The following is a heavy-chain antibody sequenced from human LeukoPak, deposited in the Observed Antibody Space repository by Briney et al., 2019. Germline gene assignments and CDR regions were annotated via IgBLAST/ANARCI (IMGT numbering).Heavy chain of an antibody. V-gene: IGHV1-69*13. D-gene: IGHD3-10*01. CDR3: ASEGGRSGSYYNWFDP. CDR2: IIPIFGTA. CDR1: GGTFSSYA. J-gene: IGHJ5*02. Sequence: GASVKVSCKASGGTFSSYAISWVRQAPGQGLEWMGGIIPIFGTANYAQKFQGRVTITADESTSTAYMELSSLRSEDTAVYYCASEGGRSGSYYNWFDPWGQGTLVTVSS.